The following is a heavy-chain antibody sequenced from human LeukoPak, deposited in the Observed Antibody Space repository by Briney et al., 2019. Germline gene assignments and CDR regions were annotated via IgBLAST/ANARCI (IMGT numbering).Heavy chain of an antibody. J-gene: IGHJ5*02. V-gene: IGHV5-51*01. CDR2: IYPGDSET. D-gene: IGHD3-10*01. CDR1: GYSFTSYW. CDR3: ARRVTLVRGVITNWLDP. Sequence: GESLKISCKASGYSFTSYWIGWVRQMPGKGLEWMGIIYPGDSETRYSPSFQGQVTISVDKSINTAYLQCSSLKASDTGMYYCARRVTLVRGVITNWLDPWGQGTLVTVSS.